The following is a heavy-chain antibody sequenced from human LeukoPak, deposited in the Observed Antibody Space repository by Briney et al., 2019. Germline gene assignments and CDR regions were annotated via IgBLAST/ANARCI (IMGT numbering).Heavy chain of an antibody. V-gene: IGHV3-64*02. CDR2: ITANARSK. J-gene: IGHJ6*03. CDR3: ARGPSSYFYMDV. CDR1: GFTFSDYT. Sequence: HTGGSLRLSCAGSGFTFSDYTMHWVRQGPGKGLEYVSAITANARSKYHADSVRGRFTISRDNSKDTLYLQMGSLRPEDTAVYYCARGPSSYFYMDVWGKGTTVTISS.